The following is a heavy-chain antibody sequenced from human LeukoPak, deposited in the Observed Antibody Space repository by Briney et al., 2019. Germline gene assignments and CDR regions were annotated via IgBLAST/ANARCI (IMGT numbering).Heavy chain of an antibody. CDR2: ISWDGGST. D-gene: IGHD5-18*01. CDR1: GFTFDDYT. V-gene: IGHV3-43*01. J-gene: IGHJ6*02. Sequence: GGSLRLSCAASGFTFDDYTMHWVRQAPGKGLEWVSLISWDGGSTYYADSVKGRFTISRDNSKNSLYLQMNSLRTEDTALYYCAKDMTAAGYSYGYYYYGMDVWGQGTTVTVSS. CDR3: AKDMTAAGYSYGYYYYGMDV.